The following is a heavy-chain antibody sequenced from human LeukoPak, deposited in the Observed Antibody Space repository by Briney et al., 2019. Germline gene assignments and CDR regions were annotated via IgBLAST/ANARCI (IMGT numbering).Heavy chain of an antibody. V-gene: IGHV3-30-3*01. Sequence: GRSLRLSCAASGFTFSSYAMHWVRQAPGKGLEWVAVISYDRSNKYYADSVKGRFTISRDNSKNTLYLQMNSLRAEDTAVYYCARDWYSSSGDYWGQGTLVTVSS. CDR1: GFTFSSYA. CDR3: ARDWYSSSGDY. D-gene: IGHD6-6*01. CDR2: ISYDRSNK. J-gene: IGHJ4*02.